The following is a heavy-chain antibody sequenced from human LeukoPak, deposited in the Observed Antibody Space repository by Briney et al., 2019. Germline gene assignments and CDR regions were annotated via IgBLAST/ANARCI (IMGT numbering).Heavy chain of an antibody. CDR3: ARANRLYPATEFDP. CDR2: IYHSGST. V-gene: IGHV4-30-2*02. D-gene: IGHD3-16*02. J-gene: IGHJ5*02. CDR1: GGSISSGGYS. Sequence: SQTLSLTCAVSGGSISSGGYSWSWIRQPPGKGLEWIGYIYHSGSTYYNPSLKSRVTISVDRSKNQFSLKLSSVTAADTAVYYCARANRLYPATEFDPWGQGTLVTVSS.